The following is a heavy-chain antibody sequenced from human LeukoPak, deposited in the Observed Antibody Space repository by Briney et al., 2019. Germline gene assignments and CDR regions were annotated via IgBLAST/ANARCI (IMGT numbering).Heavy chain of an antibody. CDR1: GYTFSNSG. J-gene: IGHJ4*02. CDR3: ARDPVGWNFFGHGYLDN. V-gene: IGHV1-18*01. Sequence: ASVKVSCKTSGYTFSNSGISWVRQAPGQGLEWVGWVSGYNGNANYAQKFQGRVTMTTETSTSTAHLEFGSLRSDDTGVYYCARDPVGWNFFGHGYLDNWGQGSLVTVSS. CDR2: VSGYNGNA. D-gene: IGHD1-7*01.